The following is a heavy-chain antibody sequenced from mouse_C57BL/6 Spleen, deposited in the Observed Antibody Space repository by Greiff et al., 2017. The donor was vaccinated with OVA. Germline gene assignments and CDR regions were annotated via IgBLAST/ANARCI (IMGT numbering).Heavy chain of an antibody. CDR1: GYTFTSYG. D-gene: IGHD2-4*01. J-gene: IGHJ4*01. CDR3: AKDDDYGAMDY. Sequence: EVQLQQSGAELVRPGSSVKMSCKTSGYTFTSYGINWVKQRPGQGLEWIGYIYIGNGYTAYNEKFKGKATLTLDTSSSTAYMQLSSLTSEDSAIYFCAKDDDYGAMDYWGQGTSVTVAS. CDR2: IYIGNGYT. V-gene: IGHV1-58*01.